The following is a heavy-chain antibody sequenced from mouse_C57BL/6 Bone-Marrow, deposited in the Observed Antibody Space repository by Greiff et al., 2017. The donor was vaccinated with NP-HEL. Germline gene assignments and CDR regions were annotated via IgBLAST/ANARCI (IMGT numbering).Heavy chain of an antibody. CDR3: AKGDCNYVLFAY. CDR1: GYTFTSYG. Sequence: EVQLQQPGAELVRPGSSVKMSCKTSGYTFTSYGINWVKQRPGQGLEWIGYIYTGHGYTEYNEKFKGKATLTSDTSSSTAYMQLSSLTAEDSAIYFCAKGDCNYVLFAYWGQGTLVTVSA. V-gene: IGHV1-58*01. J-gene: IGHJ3*01. D-gene: IGHD2-1*01. CDR2: IYTGHGYT.